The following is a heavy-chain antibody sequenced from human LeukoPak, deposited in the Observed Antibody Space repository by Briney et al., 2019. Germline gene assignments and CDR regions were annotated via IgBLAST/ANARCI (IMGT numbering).Heavy chain of an antibody. CDR3: ARGLYCSSSTSCYDYGMDV. J-gene: IGHJ6*02. CDR2: FIPILGTA. V-gene: IGHV1-69*13. CDR1: GGTFRSYG. D-gene: IGHD2-2*01. Sequence: APVKVSCKASGGTFRSYGLNWVRQAPGQGLEWMGGFIPILGTAKYAQKLQGRVTITADESTSTGYMELSSLRYEDTAVYYCARGLYCSSSTSCYDYGMDVWGQGTTVTVSS.